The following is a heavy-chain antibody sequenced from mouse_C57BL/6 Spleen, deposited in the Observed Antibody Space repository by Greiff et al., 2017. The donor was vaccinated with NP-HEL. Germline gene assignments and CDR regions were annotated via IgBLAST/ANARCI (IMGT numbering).Heavy chain of an antibody. V-gene: IGHV5-9*01. CDR2: ISGGGGNT. J-gene: IGHJ4*01. CDR1: GFTFSSYT. CDR3: ARQGHDYEGAMDY. Sequence: EVQVVESGGGLVKPGGSLKLSCAASGFTFSSYTMSWVRQTPEKRLEWVATISGGGGNTYYPDSVKGRFTISRDNAKNTLYLQMSSLRSEDTALYYCARQGHDYEGAMDYWGQGTSVTVSS. D-gene: IGHD2-4*01.